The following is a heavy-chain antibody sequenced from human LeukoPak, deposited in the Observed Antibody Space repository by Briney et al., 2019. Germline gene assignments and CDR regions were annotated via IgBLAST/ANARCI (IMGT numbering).Heavy chain of an antibody. J-gene: IGHJ4*02. Sequence: ASVKVSCKVSGYTLTELSMHWVRQAPGKGLEWVGGFDPEDGETIYAQKFQGRVTMTEDTSTDTAYMELSSLRSEDTAVYYCATSTPIVGATPNLDYWGQGTLVTVSS. V-gene: IGHV1-24*01. CDR3: ATSTPIVGATPNLDY. D-gene: IGHD1-26*01. CDR2: FDPEDGET. CDR1: GYTLTELS.